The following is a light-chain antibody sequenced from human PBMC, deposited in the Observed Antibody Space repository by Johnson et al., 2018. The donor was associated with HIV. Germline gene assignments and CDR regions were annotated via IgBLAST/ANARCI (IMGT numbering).Light chain of an antibody. V-gene: IGLV1-51*02. Sequence: QSVLTQPPSVSAAPGQKVTISCSGSNSNIGNNFVSWYQQFPGTAPKLLIYENNKRPSGIPDRFSGSKSGASATLDITGLQTGDEADYYCGTWDNSLNVYVFGTGTKVTCL. J-gene: IGLJ1*01. CDR3: GTWDNSLNVYV. CDR2: ENN. CDR1: NSNIGNNF.